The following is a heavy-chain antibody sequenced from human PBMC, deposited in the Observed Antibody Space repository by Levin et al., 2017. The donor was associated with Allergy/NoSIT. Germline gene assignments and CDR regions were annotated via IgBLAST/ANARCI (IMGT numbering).Heavy chain of an antibody. J-gene: IGHJ4*02. CDR2: IYSGGST. CDR3: ARVRGDYDSSGYYHPYYFDY. CDR1: GFSVSSNY. Sequence: GGSLRLSCEASGFSVSSNYMNWVRQAPGKGLEWVSVIYSGGSTYYADSVKGRFTISRDNSKNTLYLQMNSLRAEDTAVYYCARVRGDYDSSGYYHPYYFDYWGQGTLVTVSS. D-gene: IGHD3-22*01. V-gene: IGHV3-53*01.